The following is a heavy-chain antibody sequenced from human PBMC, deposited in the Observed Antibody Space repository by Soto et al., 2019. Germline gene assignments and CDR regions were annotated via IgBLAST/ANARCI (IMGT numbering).Heavy chain of an antibody. Sequence: PGGSLRLSCAASGFTFSSYAMHWVRQAPGKGLEWVAVISYDGSNKYYADSVKGRFTISRDNSKNTLYLQMNSLRAEDTAVYYCARDGPEVDRTVLRFLDYYYGMDVWGQGTTVTVSS. J-gene: IGHJ6*02. CDR1: GFTFSSYA. V-gene: IGHV3-30-3*01. D-gene: IGHD3-3*01. CDR2: ISYDGSNK. CDR3: ARDGPEVDRTVLRFLDYYYGMDV.